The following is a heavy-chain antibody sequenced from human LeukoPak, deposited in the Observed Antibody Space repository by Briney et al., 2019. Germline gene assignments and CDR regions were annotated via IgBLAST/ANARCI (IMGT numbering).Heavy chain of an antibody. Sequence: GASVKVSCKASGGTVTSYAISWVRQAPGQGLEWMGGIIPIFGTAHYAQKFQGRVTITADTSTSTAYMDLNSLRSEDTAVYYCARNPAIARVSDFWGQGKMVTVSS. V-gene: IGHV1-69*06. CDR2: IIPIFGTA. CDR1: GGTVTSYA. CDR3: ARNPAIARVSDF. D-gene: IGHD3-22*01. J-gene: IGHJ3*01.